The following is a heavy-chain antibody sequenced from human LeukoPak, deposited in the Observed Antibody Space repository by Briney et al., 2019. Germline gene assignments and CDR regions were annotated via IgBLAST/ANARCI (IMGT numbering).Heavy chain of an antibody. Sequence: GGSLRLSCAGSGFPFSSHGMNWVRQAPGKGLEWVSGISPGGGPTYYADSVKGRFTISRDDSKNTLYLQMRNLRAEDTALYYCARGTQWLAYFDYWGQGTLVTVSS. D-gene: IGHD6-19*01. CDR3: ARGTQWLAYFDY. V-gene: IGHV3-23*01. J-gene: IGHJ4*02. CDR1: GFPFSSHG. CDR2: ISPGGGPT.